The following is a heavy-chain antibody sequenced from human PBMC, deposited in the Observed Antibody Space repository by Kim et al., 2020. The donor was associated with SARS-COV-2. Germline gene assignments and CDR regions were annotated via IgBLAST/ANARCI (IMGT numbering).Heavy chain of an antibody. CDR2: IYPGDSDT. V-gene: IGHV5-51*01. D-gene: IGHD3-10*01. CDR3: ARLPTMVRGVDDWYFDL. CDR1: GYSFTSYW. Sequence: GESLKISCKGSGYSFTSYWIGWVRQMPGKGLEWMGIIYPGDSDTRYSPSFQGQVTISADKSISTAYLQWSSLKASDTAMYYCARLPTMVRGVDDWYFDLWGRGTLVTVSS. J-gene: IGHJ2*01.